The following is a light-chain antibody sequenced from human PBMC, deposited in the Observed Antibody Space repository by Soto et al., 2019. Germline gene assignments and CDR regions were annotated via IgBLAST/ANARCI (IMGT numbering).Light chain of an antibody. Sequence: IVLTQSPGTLPLSPGEGATVSCMVSQSINSKSLVWYQRKFGQAPRLLIYNTSSRATGIPDRFSGSGSGTDFTLSISRLEPDDFAVYYCQHYGGSFIFGPGTKVDFK. CDR2: NTS. V-gene: IGKV3-20*01. CDR1: QSINSKS. J-gene: IGKJ3*01. CDR3: QHYGGSFI.